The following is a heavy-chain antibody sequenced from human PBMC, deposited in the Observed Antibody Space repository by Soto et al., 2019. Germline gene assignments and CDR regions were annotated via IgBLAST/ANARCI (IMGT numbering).Heavy chain of an antibody. J-gene: IGHJ4*02. Sequence: GGSLRLSCAASGFTFSSYAMSWVRQAPGKGLEWVSSISGSGGSTYYADSVKGRFTISRDNSKNTLYLQMNSLRAEDTAVYYCAKDPEWELPKYYFDYWGQGTLVTVSS. CDR1: GFTFSSYA. V-gene: IGHV3-23*01. CDR3: AKDPEWELPKYYFDY. CDR2: ISGSGGST. D-gene: IGHD1-26*01.